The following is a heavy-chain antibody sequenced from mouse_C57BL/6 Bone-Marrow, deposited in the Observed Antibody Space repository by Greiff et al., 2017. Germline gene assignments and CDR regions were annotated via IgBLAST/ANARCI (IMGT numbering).Heavy chain of an antibody. J-gene: IGHJ4*01. CDR2: IYPGGGYT. V-gene: IGHV1-63*01. Sequence: QVQLQQSGAELVRPGTSVKMSCKASGYTFTNYWIGWAKQRPGHGLEWVGDIYPGGGYTNYNEKFKGKATLTADKSSSTAYMQCSSLTSEDSAIYYCARWGYYGSSPYYYAMDYWGQGTSVTVSS. CDR3: ARWGYYGSSPYYYAMDY. CDR1: GYTFTNYW. D-gene: IGHD1-1*01.